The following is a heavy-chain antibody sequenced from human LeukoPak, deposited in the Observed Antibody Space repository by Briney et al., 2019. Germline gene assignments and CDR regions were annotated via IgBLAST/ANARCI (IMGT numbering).Heavy chain of an antibody. CDR1: GFTFDDYA. CDR3: Y. D-gene: IGHD1-26*01. Sequence: GGSLRLSCAASGFTFDDYAMHWVRQAPGKGLEWVSGISWNSGSIGYADSVKGRFTISRDNAKNSLYLQMNSLRAEDDSGQVDYWGQGTLVTVSS. J-gene: IGHJ4*02. V-gene: IGHV3-9*01. CDR2: ISWNSGSI.